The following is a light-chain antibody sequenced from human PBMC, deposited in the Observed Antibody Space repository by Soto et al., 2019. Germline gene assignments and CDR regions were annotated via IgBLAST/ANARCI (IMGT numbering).Light chain of an antibody. CDR2: KAS. CDR3: QQYNSYPLT. V-gene: IGKV1-5*03. Sequence: DIQMTQSPSTLSASVGDKVTITCRASQSISSWLAWYQQKPGKAPKLLIYKASSLESGVPSRFSGSGSGTEFTLSISSLQPDDFATYYCQQYNSYPLTFGGGTKVEIK. CDR1: QSISSW. J-gene: IGKJ4*01.